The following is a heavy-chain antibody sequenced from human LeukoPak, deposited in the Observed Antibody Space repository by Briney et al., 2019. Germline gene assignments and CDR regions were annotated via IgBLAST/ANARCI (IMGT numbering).Heavy chain of an antibody. CDR3: ARPYCSSTSCHRIDY. Sequence: GESLKISCKGSGYSFTSYWIGWVRQMPGKGLEWMGIIYPADSDTRYSPSFQGQVTISVDKSISTAYLQWSSLKASDTAMYYCARPYCSSTSCHRIDYWGQGTLVTVSS. V-gene: IGHV5-51*01. CDR1: GYSFTSYW. D-gene: IGHD2-2*01. CDR2: IYPADSDT. J-gene: IGHJ4*02.